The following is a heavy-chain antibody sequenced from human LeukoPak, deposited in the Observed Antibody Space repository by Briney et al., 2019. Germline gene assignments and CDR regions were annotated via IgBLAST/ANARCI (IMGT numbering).Heavy chain of an antibody. Sequence: GASVKVSCKASGYTFTGYYMHWVRQAPGQGLEWMGWINPNSGGTNYAQKFQGWVTMTRDTSISTAYMELSRLRSDDTAVYYCARGVRIDWARPTDAFDIWGQGTMVTVSS. D-gene: IGHD1-26*01. V-gene: IGHV1-2*04. J-gene: IGHJ3*02. CDR1: GYTFTGYY. CDR3: ARGVRIDWARPTDAFDI. CDR2: INPNSGGT.